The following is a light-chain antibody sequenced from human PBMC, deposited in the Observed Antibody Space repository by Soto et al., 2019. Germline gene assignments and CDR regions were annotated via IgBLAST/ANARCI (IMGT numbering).Light chain of an antibody. Sequence: EIVLTQSPATLSLSPGETATLSCRASQSVRNYLAWYQQKPGQAPRLLIYDASNRATGIPARFSGTGSETDFTLTISSLEPEDFAVYYCQQYNNWPQTFGQGTKV. CDR2: DAS. V-gene: IGKV3-11*01. CDR1: QSVRNY. J-gene: IGKJ1*01. CDR3: QQYNNWPQT.